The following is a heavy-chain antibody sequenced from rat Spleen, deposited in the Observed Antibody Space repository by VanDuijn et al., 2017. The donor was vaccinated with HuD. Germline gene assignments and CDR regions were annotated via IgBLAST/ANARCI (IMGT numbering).Heavy chain of an antibody. Sequence: EVQLVESGGGLVQPGRSLKLSCAASGFTFSNYGMAWVRQAPTKGLEWVASITNSGGSTYYRDSVKGRFTISRDNAKSTLYLQMDSLRSEDTATYYCTTLSLFWGPGTMVAVSS. CDR1: GFTFSNYG. J-gene: IGHJ1*01. CDR2: ITNSGGST. V-gene: IGHV5-27*01. CDR3: TTLSLF.